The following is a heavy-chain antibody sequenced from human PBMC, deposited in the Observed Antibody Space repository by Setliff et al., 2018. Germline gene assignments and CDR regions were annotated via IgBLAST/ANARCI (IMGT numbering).Heavy chain of an antibody. Sequence: ASVKVSCKASGYTFTSYGFSWVRQAPGQGLEWMGWISAYNGNTNYGQKYQGRVTMTTDTSTNTVYMELRSLRSDDTAGYFCVREDSGCGLMWGQGTMVTVSS. D-gene: IGHD6-19*01. CDR1: GYTFTSYG. CDR2: ISAYNGNT. V-gene: IGHV1-18*01. J-gene: IGHJ3*01. CDR3: VREDSGCGLM.